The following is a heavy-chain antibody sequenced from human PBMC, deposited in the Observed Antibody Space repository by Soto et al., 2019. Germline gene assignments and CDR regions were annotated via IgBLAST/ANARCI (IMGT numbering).Heavy chain of an antibody. D-gene: IGHD4-17*01. CDR3: ARWSGDYGAFDI. Sequence: GGSLRLSCAASGFTFSSYAMSWVRQAPGKGLEWVSAISGSGGSTYYADSVKGRFTISRDNSKNTLYLQMNSLRAEDTAVYYCARWSGDYGAFDIWGQGTMVTVSS. CDR2: ISGSGGST. J-gene: IGHJ3*02. V-gene: IGHV3-23*01. CDR1: GFTFSSYA.